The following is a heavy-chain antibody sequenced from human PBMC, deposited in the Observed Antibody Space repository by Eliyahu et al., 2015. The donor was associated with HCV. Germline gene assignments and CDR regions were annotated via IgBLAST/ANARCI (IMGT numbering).Heavy chain of an antibody. CDR2: INPNSGGT. D-gene: IGHD3-10*01. V-gene: IGHV1-2*02. J-gene: IGHJ4*02. Sequence: QVQLVQSGAEVKKPGASVKVSCKASGXTFXGYYMHWVRQAPGQGLEWMGWINPNSGGTNYAQKFQGRVTMTRDTSISTAYMELSRLRSDDTAVYYCARDAYYYGSGILFDYWGQGTLVTVSS. CDR1: GXTFXGYY. CDR3: ARDAYYYGSGILFDY.